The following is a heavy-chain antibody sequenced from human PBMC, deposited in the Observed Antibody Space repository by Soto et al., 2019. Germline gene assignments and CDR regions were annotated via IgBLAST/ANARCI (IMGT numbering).Heavy chain of an antibody. D-gene: IGHD6-6*01. CDR2: IKSKTDGGTT. V-gene: IGHV3-15*01. CDR1: GFTFSNAW. Sequence: GGSLRLSCAASGFTFSNAWMSWVRQAPGKGLEWVGRIKSKTDGGTTDYAAPVKGRFTISRDDSKNTLYLQMNSLKTEDTAVYYCTTSPTEQLDPAHYYYYYMDVWGKGTTVTVSS. J-gene: IGHJ6*03. CDR3: TTSPTEQLDPAHYYYYYMDV.